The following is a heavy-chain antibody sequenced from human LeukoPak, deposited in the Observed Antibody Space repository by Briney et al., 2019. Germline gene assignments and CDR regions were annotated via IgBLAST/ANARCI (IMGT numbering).Heavy chain of an antibody. CDR1: GYTFTSYD. Sequence: GASVKVSCKASGYTFTSYDINWVRQATGQGLEWMGWMNPNSGNTGYAQKFQGRVTMTRNTSISTAYMELSSLRSEDTAEYYCVRYYDSSGYYIFDYWGQGTLVTVSS. V-gene: IGHV1-8*01. J-gene: IGHJ4*02. D-gene: IGHD3-22*01. CDR2: MNPNSGNT. CDR3: VRYYDSSGYYIFDY.